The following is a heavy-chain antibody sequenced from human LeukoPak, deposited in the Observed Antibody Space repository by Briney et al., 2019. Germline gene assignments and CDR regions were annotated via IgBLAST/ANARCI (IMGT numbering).Heavy chain of an antibody. CDR3: ARDSITIFGVVMYYYMDV. CDR1: GFTFSSYA. D-gene: IGHD3-3*01. V-gene: IGHV3-23*01. Sequence: TGGSLRLSCAASGFTFSSYAMSWVRQAPGKGLEWVSAISGSGGSTYYADSVKGRFTISRDNAKNTLYLQMNSLRAEDTAVYYCARDSITIFGVVMYYYMDVWGKGTTVTVSS. CDR2: ISGSGGST. J-gene: IGHJ6*03.